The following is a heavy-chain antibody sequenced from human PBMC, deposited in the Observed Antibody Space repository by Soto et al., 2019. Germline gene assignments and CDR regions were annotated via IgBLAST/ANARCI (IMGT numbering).Heavy chain of an antibody. D-gene: IGHD3-10*02. CDR3: ARDMLGPRAFDY. J-gene: IGHJ4*02. V-gene: IGHV3-74*01. CDR1: GFTFSSHW. CDR2: ISTDGSRT. Sequence: EVQLVESGGGIVQPGGSLRLSCSVSGFTFSSHWMHWVRQAPGKGLVWVSRISTDGSRTTYADSVKGRVTISRDNAKYTLYLDMSSLRAEDTAVYYCARDMLGPRAFDYWGQGTLVTVSS.